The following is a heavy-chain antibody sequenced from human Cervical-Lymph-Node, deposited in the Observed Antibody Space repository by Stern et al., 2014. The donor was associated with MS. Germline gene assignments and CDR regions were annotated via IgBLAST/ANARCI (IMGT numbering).Heavy chain of an antibody. CDR1: GYTFTSYA. CDR2: IKTNTWNP. V-gene: IGHV7-4-1*02. J-gene: IGHJ4*02. D-gene: IGHD2-15*01. CDR3: SRGRYCSAGSCYSDY. Sequence: VQLVESGSELKEPGASVKVSCKASGYTFTSYAMNWVRQVPGQGLEWMGWIKTNTWNPTYAQGFTGRFVFSLDTSVSTAYLQISSLKAEDTAVYYCSRGRYCSAGSCYSDYWGQGALVTVSS.